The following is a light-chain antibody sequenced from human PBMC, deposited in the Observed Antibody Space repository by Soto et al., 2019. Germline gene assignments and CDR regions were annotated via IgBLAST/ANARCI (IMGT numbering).Light chain of an antibody. Sequence: EIVMTQSPATLSVSPGERATLSCRASQSVSSNLAWYQQKPGQAPRLLIYGASTRATGIPDRFSGSGSGTDFTLTISRLQSEDFAVYYCQQYNNWPPWTFGQGTKVEIK. V-gene: IGKV3-15*01. CDR2: GAS. J-gene: IGKJ1*01. CDR1: QSVSSN. CDR3: QQYNNWPPWT.